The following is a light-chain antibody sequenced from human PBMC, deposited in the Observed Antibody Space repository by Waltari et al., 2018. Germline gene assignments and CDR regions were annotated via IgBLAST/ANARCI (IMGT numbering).Light chain of an antibody. CDR3: QQAISFPGT. CDR1: HDIISY. V-gene: IGKV1-12*01. Sequence: DIQIAQSPSPVSASVGASVHITCRASHDIISYLAGYQQRPGKAPKILIHSSATLQPGVPSRFIGRGAGTDVTLTITSLQPDDFATYDCQQAISFPGTFGGGTTVEIK. CDR2: SSA. J-gene: IGKJ4*01.